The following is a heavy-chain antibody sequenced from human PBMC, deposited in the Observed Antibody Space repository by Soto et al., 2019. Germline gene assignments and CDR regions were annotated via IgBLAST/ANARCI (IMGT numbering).Heavy chain of an antibody. J-gene: IGHJ4*02. CDR3: ARSVRYCSGGSCPRPLNY. Sequence: SETLSLTCAVSGGSFSGYYCNWIRQPPGKGLEWIGEINHSGSTNYNPSLKSPVTISVDTAKNQCSLKLSSVTAADTAIYYCARSVRYCSGGSCPRPLNYWGQGPLVTASS. CDR2: INHSGST. D-gene: IGHD2-15*01. V-gene: IGHV4-34*01. CDR1: GGSFSGYY.